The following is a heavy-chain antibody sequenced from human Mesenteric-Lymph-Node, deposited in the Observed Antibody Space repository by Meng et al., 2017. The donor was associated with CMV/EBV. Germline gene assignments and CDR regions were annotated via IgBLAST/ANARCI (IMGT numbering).Heavy chain of an antibody. J-gene: IGHJ4*02. V-gene: IGHV3-7*03. Sequence: ESLKISCVASGFTFSTYWMTWVRQVPGKGLEWVANINQDGRIKQYVGSVEGRFTISRDNAKNSLFLQMNILRAEDTAIYYCATPPARMLDYWGQGELVTVSS. D-gene: IGHD1-14*01. CDR3: ATPPARMLDY. CDR2: INQDGRIK. CDR1: GFTFSTYW.